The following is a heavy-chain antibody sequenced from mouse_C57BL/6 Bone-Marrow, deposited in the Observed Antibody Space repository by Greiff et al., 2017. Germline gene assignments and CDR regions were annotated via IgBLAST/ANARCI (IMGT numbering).Heavy chain of an antibody. V-gene: IGHV1-81*01. J-gene: IGHJ3*01. Sequence: VQLQQSGAELARPGASVKLSCKASGYTFTSYGIRWVKQRTGQGLEWIGEIYPRSGNTYYNEKFKGKATLTADKSSSTAYMELRSLTSEDSAVYFCARGQLRLRPFFAYWGQGTLVTVSA. CDR1: GYTFTSYG. CDR3: ARGQLRLRPFFAY. CDR2: IYPRSGNT. D-gene: IGHD3-2*02.